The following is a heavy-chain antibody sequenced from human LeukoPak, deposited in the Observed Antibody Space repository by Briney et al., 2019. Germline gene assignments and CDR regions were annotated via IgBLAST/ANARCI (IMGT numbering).Heavy chain of an antibody. CDR3: AKRPGYCSSTSCNY. V-gene: IGHV3-23*01. CDR1: GFRFSSYA. D-gene: IGHD2-2*01. Sequence: GGSLRLSCAASGFRFSSYAMSWVRQAPGKGLEWVSAISGSGGSTYYADSVKGRFTISRDNSKNTLYLQMNSLRAEDTAVYYCAKRPGYCSSTSCNYWGQGTLVTVSS. CDR2: ISGSGGST. J-gene: IGHJ4*02.